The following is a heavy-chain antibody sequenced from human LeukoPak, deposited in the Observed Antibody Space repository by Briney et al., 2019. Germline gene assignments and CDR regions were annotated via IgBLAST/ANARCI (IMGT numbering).Heavy chain of an antibody. J-gene: IGHJ4*02. D-gene: IGHD3-22*01. V-gene: IGHV4-39*07. Sequence: SETLSLTCTVSGGPIGSSSSYWGWIRQPPGKGLEWIGSIFYDGRTQYNPSLKSRVTISVDTSKNQFSLKLTSVTAADTAVYYCAREGFYYDSSGYLYWGQGTLVTVSS. CDR2: IFYDGRT. CDR3: AREGFYYDSSGYLY. CDR1: GGPIGSSSSY.